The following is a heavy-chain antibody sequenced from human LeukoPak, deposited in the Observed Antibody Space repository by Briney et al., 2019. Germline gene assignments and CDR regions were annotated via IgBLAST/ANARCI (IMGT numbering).Heavy chain of an antibody. Sequence: PSETLSLTCTVSGGSIRSTTYYWGWIRQPPGKGLEWIGSIYYSGNTYYSPSLMSRVTISVDTSKNQFSLNLSSVTAADTAVYYCARSHTNYYDSSGYYETSYYYYYMDVWGKGTTVTISS. CDR2: IYYSGNT. D-gene: IGHD3-22*01. J-gene: IGHJ6*03. V-gene: IGHV4-39*07. CDR1: GGSIRSTTYY. CDR3: ARSHTNYYDSSGYYETSYYYYYMDV.